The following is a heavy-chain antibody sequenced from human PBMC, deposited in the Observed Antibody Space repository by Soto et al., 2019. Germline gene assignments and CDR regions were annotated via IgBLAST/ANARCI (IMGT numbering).Heavy chain of an antibody. V-gene: IGHV1-3*01. CDR3: ARNGVATYYDFWSGYSGYFDY. D-gene: IGHD3-3*01. J-gene: IGHJ4*02. CDR1: GYTFTSYA. Sequence: ASVKVSCKASGYTFTSYAMHWVRQAPGQRLEWMGWINAGNGNTKYSQKFQGRVTITRDTSASTAYMELSSLRSEETAVYYCARNGVATYYDFWSGYSGYFDYWGEGTLVTVSS. CDR2: INAGNGNT.